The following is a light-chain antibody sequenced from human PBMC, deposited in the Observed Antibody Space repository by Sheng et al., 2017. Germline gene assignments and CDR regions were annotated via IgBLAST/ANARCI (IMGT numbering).Light chain of an antibody. V-gene: IGKV1-5*03. CDR3: QQYNSYPEWK. Sequence: DVQMTQSPSTLSAAIGDRVTITCRASHSVGSWLAWYQQKPGNAPRLLIYKASTLQIGVPSRFSGSGSGREFTLTISSLQPDDFATYYCQQYNSYPEWKFGPGTKVE. CDR2: KAS. CDR1: HSVGSW. J-gene: IGKJ1*01.